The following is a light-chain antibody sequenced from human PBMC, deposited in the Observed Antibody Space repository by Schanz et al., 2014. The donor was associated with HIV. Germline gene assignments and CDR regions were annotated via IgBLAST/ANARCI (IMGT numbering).Light chain of an antibody. J-gene: IGLJ2*01. CDR1: SSNIGSFA. V-gene: IGLV1-44*01. Sequence: QSVLTQPPSASGTPGQRVTISCSGSSSNIGSFAVHWYQQLPGTAPKLLIYINNQRPSGVPDRFSGSRSGNTASLTVSGLQAEDEADYYCSSYAGSNNLVFGGGTKLTVL. CDR2: INN. CDR3: SSYAGSNNLV.